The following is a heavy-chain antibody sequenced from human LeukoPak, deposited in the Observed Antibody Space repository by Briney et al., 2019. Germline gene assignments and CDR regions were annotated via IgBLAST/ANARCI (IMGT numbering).Heavy chain of an antibody. CDR3: ARGRLITMVRGVIPFDY. J-gene: IGHJ4*02. Sequence: PSETLSLTCAVYGGSFRGYYWSWIRQPPGKGLEWIGEFNHSESTNYNPSLKSRVTISVDTPKNQFSLKVTSVTAADTAVYYCARGRLITMVRGVIPFDYWGQGTLVTVSS. D-gene: IGHD3-10*01. CDR1: GGSFRGYY. V-gene: IGHV4-34*01. CDR2: FNHSEST.